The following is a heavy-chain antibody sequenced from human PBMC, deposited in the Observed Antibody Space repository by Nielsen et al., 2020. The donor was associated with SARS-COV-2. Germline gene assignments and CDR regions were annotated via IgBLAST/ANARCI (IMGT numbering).Heavy chain of an antibody. Sequence: SETLSLTCTVSGGSISTYYWSWIRQPPGKGLEWIGYIHYTGSTNYNPSLKSRVTISVDTSKNQFSLKLGSVTAVDTAVYYCASGVGATSHPHAFDIWGQGTMVTVSS. J-gene: IGHJ3*02. D-gene: IGHD1-26*01. V-gene: IGHV4-59*01. CDR2: IHYTGST. CDR1: GGSISTYY. CDR3: ASGVGATSHPHAFDI.